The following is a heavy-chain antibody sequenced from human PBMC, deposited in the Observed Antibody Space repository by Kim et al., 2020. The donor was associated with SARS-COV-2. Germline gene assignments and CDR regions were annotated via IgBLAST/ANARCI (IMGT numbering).Heavy chain of an antibody. V-gene: IGHV5-51*01. J-gene: IGHJ3*02. D-gene: IGHD1-26*01. Sequence: PAFQGQVTISADKSTSTAYLQWSSLEASDSAIYYCARHGGSGGYGAFDIWGQGTLVTVSS. CDR3: ARHGGSGGYGAFDI.